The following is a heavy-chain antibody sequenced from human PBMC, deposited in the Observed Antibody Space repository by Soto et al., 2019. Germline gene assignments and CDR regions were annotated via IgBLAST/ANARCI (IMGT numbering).Heavy chain of an antibody. Sequence: QMQLQESGPGLVKPSETLSLTCTVSGGSISSSSYYWGWIRQPPGQGLEWLGTIYSLGNTYYNPSLKSRVTISVDKSKSQLFLKLSSVTAPDTAVYDCARQIYDSSGDYYAYWGQGTLVTVSS. CDR1: GGSISSSSYY. J-gene: IGHJ4*02. CDR2: IYSLGNT. D-gene: IGHD3-22*01. V-gene: IGHV4-39*01. CDR3: ARQIYDSSGDYYAY.